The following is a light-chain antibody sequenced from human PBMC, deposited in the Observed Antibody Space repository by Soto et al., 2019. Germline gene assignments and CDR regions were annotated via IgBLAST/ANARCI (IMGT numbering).Light chain of an antibody. Sequence: ESVLTQSPGPLSLSPGERATLSCRASQSVSSSYLAWYQQKPGQAPRLLIYGASSRATGIPDRFSGSGSGTDFTLTISRLEPEDFAVYYCQQYGSSLLPFGQGTKVEIK. CDR3: QQYGSSLLP. CDR1: QSVSSSY. J-gene: IGKJ1*01. CDR2: GAS. V-gene: IGKV3-20*01.